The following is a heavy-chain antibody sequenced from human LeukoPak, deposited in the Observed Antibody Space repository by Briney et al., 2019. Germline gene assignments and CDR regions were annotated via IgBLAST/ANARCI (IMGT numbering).Heavy chain of an antibody. D-gene: IGHD3-22*01. J-gene: IGHJ4*02. CDR2: IYYSGST. CDR3: ASGQIDYYDSSGYYLNLPNY. Sequence: SETLSLTCTVSGGSISSYYWSWIRQPPGKGLEWIGYIYYSGSTNYNPSLKSRVTISVDTSKSQFSLKLSSVTAADTAVYYCASGQIDYYDSSGYYLNLPNYWGQGTLVTVSS. CDR1: GGSISSYY. V-gene: IGHV4-59*08.